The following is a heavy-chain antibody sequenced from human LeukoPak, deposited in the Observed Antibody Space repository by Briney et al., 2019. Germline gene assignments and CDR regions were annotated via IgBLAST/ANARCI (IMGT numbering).Heavy chain of an antibody. CDR2: MRNDGSDK. D-gene: IGHD1-1*01. CDR3: AKDSNWSCDY. CDR1: GFTFREYG. V-gene: IGHV3-30*02. J-gene: IGHJ4*02. Sequence: PGGSLRLSCAVSGFTFREYGIHWVRQAPGKGLEWVTFMRNDGSDKYYADSVKGRFTISRDNSKNRVFLQMNSLRAEDTAVYYCAKDSNWSCDYWGQGTLVTVSS.